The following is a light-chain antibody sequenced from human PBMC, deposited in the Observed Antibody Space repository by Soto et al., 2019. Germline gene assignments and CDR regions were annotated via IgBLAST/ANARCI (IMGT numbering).Light chain of an antibody. CDR2: GAS. CDR1: QSISSY. V-gene: IGKV3-15*01. Sequence: EIVMTQSPATLSVSPGERATLSCRASQSISSYLAWYQQKPGQAPRLLIYGASTRATGIPARFSGGGSGTEFTLTISSLQSEDFAIYYCQQYMKCPPTFGQGAKVEIK. J-gene: IGKJ1*01. CDR3: QQYMKCPPT.